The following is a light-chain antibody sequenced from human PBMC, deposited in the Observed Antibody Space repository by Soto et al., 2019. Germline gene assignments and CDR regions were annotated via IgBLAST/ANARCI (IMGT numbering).Light chain of an antibody. CDR2: LGS. CDR1: QSLLHDNVFNY. V-gene: IGKV2-28*01. J-gene: IGKJ3*01. CDR3: IQGRHSPGT. Sequence: DIVMPQSPLSLPVTPGESASISCRPSQSLLHDNVFNYLDWYVQQPGPSPQLLIDLGSTRASGVPDRFGGSGAGTAFTLKISSVEAEDVGVYYCIQGRHSPGTFGARTKVYIE.